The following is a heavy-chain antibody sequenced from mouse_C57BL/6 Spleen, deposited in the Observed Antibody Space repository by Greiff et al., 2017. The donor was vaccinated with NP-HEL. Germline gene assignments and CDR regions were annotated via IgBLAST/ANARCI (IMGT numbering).Heavy chain of an antibody. Sequence: EVQLQQSGPGLVKPSQSLSLTCSVTGYSITSGYYWNWIRQFPGNKLEWMGYISYDGSNNYNPSLKNRISITRDTSKNQFFLKLNSVTTEDTATYYCARDHYGSSYGFAYWGQGTLVTVSA. V-gene: IGHV3-6*01. CDR1: GYSITSGYY. D-gene: IGHD1-1*01. CDR2: ISYDGSN. CDR3: ARDHYGSSYGFAY. J-gene: IGHJ3*01.